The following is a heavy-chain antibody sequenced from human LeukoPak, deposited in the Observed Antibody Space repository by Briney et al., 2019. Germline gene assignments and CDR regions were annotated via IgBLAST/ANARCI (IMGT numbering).Heavy chain of an antibody. CDR1: GFTFSDYS. J-gene: IGHJ6*03. V-gene: IGHV3-11*01. CDR2: ISSSGSTI. D-gene: IGHD3-3*01. CDR3: ARDNYDFWSGYYYYYMDV. Sequence: GGSLRLSCAASGFTFSDYSMSWIRQAPGKGLEWVSYISSSGSTIYYADSVKGRFTISRDNAKNSLYLQMNSLRAEDTAVYYCARDNYDFWSGYYYYYMDVWGKGTTVTVSS.